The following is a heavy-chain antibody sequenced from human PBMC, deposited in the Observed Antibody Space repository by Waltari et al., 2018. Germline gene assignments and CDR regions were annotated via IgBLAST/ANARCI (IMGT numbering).Heavy chain of an antibody. CDR1: GGSISSSSYY. V-gene: IGHV4-39*01. CDR3: ARHTYYYDSHPLSDY. CDR2: IYYSGST. D-gene: IGHD3-22*01. J-gene: IGHJ4*02. Sequence: QLQLQESGPGLVKPSETLSLTCTVPGGSISSSSYYWGWIRQPPGKGLEWIGSIYYSGSTYYNPSLKSRVTISVDTSKNQFSLKLSSVTAADTAVYYCARHTYYYDSHPLSDYWGQGTLVTVSS.